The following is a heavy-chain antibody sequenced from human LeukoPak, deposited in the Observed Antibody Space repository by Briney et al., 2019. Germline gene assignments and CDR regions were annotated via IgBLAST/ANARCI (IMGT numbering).Heavy chain of an antibody. J-gene: IGHJ4*02. CDR2: ISSSSSTI. CDR1: GFTFSNYV. V-gene: IGHV3-48*04. D-gene: IGHD1-14*01. Sequence: GGSLRLSCAASGFTFSNYVMSWIRQAPGKGPEWVSYISSSSSTIYYADSVKGRFTISRDNARNSLYLQMNSLRAEDTAVYYCARGPIPERQREPSSWGQGTLVTVSS. CDR3: ARGPIPERQREPSS.